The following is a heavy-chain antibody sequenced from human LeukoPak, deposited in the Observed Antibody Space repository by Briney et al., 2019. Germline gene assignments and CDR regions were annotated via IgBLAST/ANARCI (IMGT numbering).Heavy chain of an antibody. D-gene: IGHD6-6*01. J-gene: IGHJ4*02. V-gene: IGHV4-34*01. CDR2: INHSGST. Sequence: PSETLSLTCAVYGGSFSGYYWSWIRQPPGKGLEWIGEINHSGSTNYNPSLKGRVTISVDTSKNQFSLKLSSVTAADTAVYYCARGPLVYYFDYWGQGTLVTVSS. CDR3: ARGPLVYYFDY. CDR1: GGSFSGYY.